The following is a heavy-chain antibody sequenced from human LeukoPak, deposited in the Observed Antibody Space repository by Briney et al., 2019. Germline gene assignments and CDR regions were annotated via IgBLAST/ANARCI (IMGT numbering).Heavy chain of an antibody. CDR2: ISGYNGNT. V-gene: IGHV1-18*01. CDR3: AREEVRRAVAGYFDN. D-gene: IGHD6-19*01. J-gene: IGHJ4*02. Sequence: ASVKVSCKASGYTFTSYGISWVRQAPGQGLEWMGWISGYNGNTNYAQKLQVRVTMTTDTSTSKVSMDMRSLRSDDTAVYYCAREEVRRAVAGYFDNWGQGTMVTVSS. CDR1: GYTFTSYG.